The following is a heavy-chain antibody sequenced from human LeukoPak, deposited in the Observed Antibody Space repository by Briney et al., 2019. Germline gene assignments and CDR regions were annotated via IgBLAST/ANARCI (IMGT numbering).Heavy chain of an antibody. Sequence: RASVKVSCKASGYTFTDYYMHWVRQAPGQGLEWMGWINPSSGGTNYAQKFQGRVTMTRDTSIGTAYMELSRLRSDDTAVYYCARAGYSSSWYSIYYYHYYYMDVWGKGTTVTISS. V-gene: IGHV1-2*02. CDR2: INPSSGGT. J-gene: IGHJ6*03. CDR3: ARAGYSSSWYSIYYYHYYYMDV. D-gene: IGHD6-13*01. CDR1: GYTFTDYY.